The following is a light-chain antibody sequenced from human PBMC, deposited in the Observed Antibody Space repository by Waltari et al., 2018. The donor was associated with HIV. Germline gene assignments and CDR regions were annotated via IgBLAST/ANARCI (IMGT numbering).Light chain of an antibody. CDR2: RDR. Sequence: QSLVTQPPSVSGTHGQRVSISCSVSSAYSGRTYDFCFKVLPGPAPTLLTSRDRLRPSGVPARISASKSGSSASLAITGLQSDDEAEYYCATWDDGMRGPVFGGGTTLTVL. J-gene: IGLJ2*01. V-gene: IGLV1-47*01. CDR3: ATWDDGMRGPV. CDR1: SAYSGRTY.